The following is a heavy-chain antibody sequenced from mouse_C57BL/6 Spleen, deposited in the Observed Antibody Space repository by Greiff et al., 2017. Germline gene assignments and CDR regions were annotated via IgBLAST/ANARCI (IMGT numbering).Heavy chain of an antibody. Sequence: EVQLVESEGGLVQPGSSMKLSCTASGFTFSDYYMAWVRQVPEKGLEWVANINYDGSSTYYLDSLKSRFIISRDNAKNILYLQMSSLKSEDTATYYCARDDGYRHFDYWGQGTTLTVSS. J-gene: IGHJ2*01. CDR2: INYDGSST. CDR3: ARDDGYRHFDY. D-gene: IGHD2-3*01. CDR1: GFTFSDYY. V-gene: IGHV5-16*01.